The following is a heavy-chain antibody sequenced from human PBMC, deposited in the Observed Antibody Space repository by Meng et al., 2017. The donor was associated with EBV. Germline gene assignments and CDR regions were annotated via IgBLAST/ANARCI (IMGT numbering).Heavy chain of an antibody. CDR1: GDSISSFYY. D-gene: IGHD6-19*01. CDR2: VHYTGST. J-gene: IGHJ5*02. Sequence: QLQLRGSGPGQVKPSEXPSLTCTVPGDSISSFYYWGWIRQPPGRGLEWIGSVHYTGSTYYSPSLKSRVTVSVDTSKNQFSLRLTSVTAADTAVYYCARPFPSWQSPRLDPFGAWGQGTLVTVSS. V-gene: IGHV4-39*01. CDR3: ARPFPSWQSPRLDPFGA.